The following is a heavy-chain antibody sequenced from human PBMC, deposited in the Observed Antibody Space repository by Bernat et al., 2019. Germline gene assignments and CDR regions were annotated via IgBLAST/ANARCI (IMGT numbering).Heavy chain of an antibody. CDR1: GFSLSTSGVG. Sequence: QITLKESGPTLVKPTQTLTLTCTFSGFSLSTSGVGVGWIRQPPGKALEWLALIYWDDDKRYSPSLKSRLTITKDTSKNQVVLTMTNMDPVDTATYYCARKPDSSSRIYYFDYWGQGTLVTVSS. D-gene: IGHD6-6*01. CDR3: ARKPDSSSRIYYFDY. V-gene: IGHV2-5*02. J-gene: IGHJ4*02. CDR2: IYWDDDK.